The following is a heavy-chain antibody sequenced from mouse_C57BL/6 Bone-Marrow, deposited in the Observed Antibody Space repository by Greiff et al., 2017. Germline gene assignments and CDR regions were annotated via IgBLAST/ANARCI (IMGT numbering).Heavy chain of an antibody. J-gene: IGHJ1*03. CDR2: ISYDGSN. V-gene: IGHV3-6*01. Sequence: EVQLQESGPGLVKPSQSLSLTCSVTGYSITSGYYWNWIRQFPGNKLEWMGYISYDGSNNYNPSLKNRISITRDTSKNQFFLKLNSVTTEDTATYYCARYYGSNYWYFDVWGTGTTVTVSS. CDR3: ARYYGSNYWYFDV. CDR1: GYSITSGYY. D-gene: IGHD1-1*01.